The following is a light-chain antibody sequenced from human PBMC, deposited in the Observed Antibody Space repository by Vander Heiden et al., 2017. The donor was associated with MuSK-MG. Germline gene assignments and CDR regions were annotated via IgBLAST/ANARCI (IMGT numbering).Light chain of an antibody. CDR3: QQRSNCPPVT. CDR2: DAS. J-gene: IGKJ5*01. CDR1: QSVSSY. V-gene: IGKV3-11*01. Sequence: EIVLTQSPATLSWSPGDRATLSCRASQSVSSYLAWYQQKPGQAPSLLIYDASNRATGIPARFIGSGSGTDFTLTISSREPEDFAVYYCQQRSNCPPVTFGQGTLLEIK.